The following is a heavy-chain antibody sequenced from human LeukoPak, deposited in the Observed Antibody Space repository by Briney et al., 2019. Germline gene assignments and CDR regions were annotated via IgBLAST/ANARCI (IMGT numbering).Heavy chain of an antibody. D-gene: IGHD1-26*01. V-gene: IGHV1-2*06. CDR1: GYTFTGYY. Sequence: ASVEVSCKASGYTFTGYYMHWVRQAPGQGLEWMGRINPNSGGTDYAQKFQGRVTMTRDTSISTAYMELSRLRCDDTAVYYCARGLMEHITLGARFDYWGQGTLVTVSS. CDR2: INPNSGGT. CDR3: ARGLMEHITLGARFDY. J-gene: IGHJ4*02.